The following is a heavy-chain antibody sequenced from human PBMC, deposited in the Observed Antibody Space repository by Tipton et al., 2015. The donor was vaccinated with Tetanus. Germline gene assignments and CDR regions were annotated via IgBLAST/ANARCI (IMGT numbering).Heavy chain of an antibody. Sequence: TLSLTCTVSGGSVSSYYWTWFRQPPGKGLEWIAYIYYSGRTNYNPSLKSRVTILVDTSKSQFSLQLTSVTAADTAVYYCARGRGRGAFDLWGQGTMVTVSS. V-gene: IGHV4-59*02. CDR2: IYYSGRT. CDR3: ARGRGRGAFDL. CDR1: GGSVSSYY. J-gene: IGHJ3*01. D-gene: IGHD2-15*01.